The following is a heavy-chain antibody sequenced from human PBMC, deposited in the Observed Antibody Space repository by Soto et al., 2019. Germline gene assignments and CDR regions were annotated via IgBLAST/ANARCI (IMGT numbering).Heavy chain of an antibody. V-gene: IGHV3-23*01. J-gene: IGHJ4*02. CDR2: ISGGGEFT. CDR3: GKDLVGIVYFDIIAY. D-gene: IGHD3-22*01. Sequence: EVQLLESGGGLVQPGGSLRLSCAASGITFSSYAMTWVRQAPGKGLEWVSSISGGGEFTSYADSVKGRFTISRDNSKSTEYLQVDSLIAEDTALYYCGKDLVGIVYFDIIAYWGQGALVTVSS. CDR1: GITFSSYA.